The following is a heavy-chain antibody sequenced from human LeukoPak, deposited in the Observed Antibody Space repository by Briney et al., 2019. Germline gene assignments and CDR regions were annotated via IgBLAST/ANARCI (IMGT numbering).Heavy chain of an antibody. D-gene: IGHD2-2*01. Sequence: ASVKVSCKASGYTFTSYYMHWVRQASGQGLEWMGIINPSGGSTSYAQKFQGRVTMTRDMSTSTVYMELSSLRSEDTAVYYCARADCSSTSCYGSFDYWGQRTLVTVSS. J-gene: IGHJ4*02. CDR2: INPSGGST. CDR3: ARADCSSTSCYGSFDY. V-gene: IGHV1-46*01. CDR1: GYTFTSYY.